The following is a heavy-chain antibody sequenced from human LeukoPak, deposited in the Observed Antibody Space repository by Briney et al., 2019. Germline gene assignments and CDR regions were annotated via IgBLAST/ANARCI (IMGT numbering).Heavy chain of an antibody. CDR1: GYTVTSYH. CDR2: INPSGGST. J-gene: IGHJ4*02. D-gene: IGHD3-3*01. CDR3: AGSRLRFLQWDS. V-gene: IGHV1-46*01. Sequence: ASVKVSCKASGYTVTSYHMHWVRQAPGQGLEWRGVINPSGGSTRYAQKFQGRVTMTRDTSTRTIYMELRSLQPEDTVVYYCAGSRLRFLQWDSWGQGTVVTVSS.